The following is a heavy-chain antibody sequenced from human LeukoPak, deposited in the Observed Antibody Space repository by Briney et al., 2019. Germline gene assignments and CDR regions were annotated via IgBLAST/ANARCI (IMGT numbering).Heavy chain of an antibody. Sequence: SETLSLTCAVSGVPISSGGYSWSWLRQPPGQGLEWLGDIYHTGSTDYNPSLKSRVIISVDMSKNQFSLKLSSVTAADTAVYYCARGLSYFDHWGQGTLVTVSS. V-gene: IGHV4-30-2*01. J-gene: IGHJ4*02. D-gene: IGHD2-21*02. CDR3: ARGLSYFDH. CDR2: IYHTGST. CDR1: GVPISSGGYS.